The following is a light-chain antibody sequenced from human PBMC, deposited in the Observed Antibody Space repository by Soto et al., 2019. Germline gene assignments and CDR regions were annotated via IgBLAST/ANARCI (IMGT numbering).Light chain of an antibody. V-gene: IGKV3-20*01. CDR1: QTIASDY. Sequence: ENVLTQSPDTLSLSPGERATLSCRASQTIASDYFAWYQQKPGQAPRLLMYDATNRATGIPDRFIGSGSGTHFTLTLSRLEPEDFAVYYCQQYGSLPWTFGQGTKVEIK. CDR3: QQYGSLPWT. J-gene: IGKJ1*01. CDR2: DAT.